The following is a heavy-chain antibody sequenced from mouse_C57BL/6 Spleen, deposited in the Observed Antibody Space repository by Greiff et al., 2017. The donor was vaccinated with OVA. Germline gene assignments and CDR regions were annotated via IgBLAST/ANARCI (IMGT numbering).Heavy chain of an antibody. D-gene: IGHD2-1*01. CDR2: IYPRDGST. Sequence: VKLVESGPELVKPGASVKLSCKASGYTFTSYDINWVKQRHGRGLEWIGWIYPRDGSTKYNEKFKGKATLTVDTSSSTAYMELHSLTSEDSAVYFCARGEGNYVRYFDVWGTGTTVTVSS. CDR1: GYTFTSYD. V-gene: IGHV1-85*01. CDR3: ARGEGNYVRYFDV. J-gene: IGHJ1*03.